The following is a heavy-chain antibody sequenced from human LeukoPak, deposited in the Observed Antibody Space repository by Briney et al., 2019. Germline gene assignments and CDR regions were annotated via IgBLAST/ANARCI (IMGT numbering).Heavy chain of an antibody. J-gene: IGHJ4*02. CDR3: ARVSGYDSSGYLDY. D-gene: IGHD3-22*01. Sequence: PSETLSLTCTVSGGSISSYYWSWIRQPPGKGLEWIGYIYYRGSTNYNPSLKSRVTISVDTSKNQFSLKLSSVTAADTAVYYCARVSGYDSSGYLDYWGQGTLVTVSS. CDR2: IYYRGST. V-gene: IGHV4-59*12. CDR1: GGSISSYY.